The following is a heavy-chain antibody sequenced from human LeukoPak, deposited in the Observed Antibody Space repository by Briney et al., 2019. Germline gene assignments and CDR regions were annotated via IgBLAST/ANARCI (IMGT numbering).Heavy chain of an antibody. D-gene: IGHD2-2*01. Sequence: SETLSLTCAVYGGSFSGYYWSWIRQPPGKGLEWIGEINHSGSTNYNPSLKSRVTISVDTSKNQFSLKLSSVIAADTAVYYCARNKVVVVPAAIRRIWFDPWGQGTLVTVSS. CDR3: ARNKVVVVPAAIRRIWFDP. CDR1: GGSFSGYY. V-gene: IGHV4-34*01. CDR2: INHSGST. J-gene: IGHJ5*02.